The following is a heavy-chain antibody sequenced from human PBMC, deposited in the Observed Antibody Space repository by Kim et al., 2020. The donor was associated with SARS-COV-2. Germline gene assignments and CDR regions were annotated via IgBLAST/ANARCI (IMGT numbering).Heavy chain of an antibody. Sequence: SETLSLTCAVSGGSISSSNWWSWVRQPPGKGLEWIREIYHSGSTNYNPSLKSRVTISVDKSKNQFSLKLSSVTAADTAVYYCAGGSGSYPHNWFDPWGQGTLVTVSS. CDR1: GGSISSSNW. CDR3: AGGSGSYPHNWFDP. V-gene: IGHV4-4*02. CDR2: IYHSGST. D-gene: IGHD3-10*01. J-gene: IGHJ5*02.